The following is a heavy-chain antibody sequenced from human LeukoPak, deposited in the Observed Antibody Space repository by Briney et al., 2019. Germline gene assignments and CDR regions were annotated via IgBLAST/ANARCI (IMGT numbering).Heavy chain of an antibody. CDR1: GGSFRGYY. J-gene: IGHJ4*02. CDR2: INHSGST. V-gene: IGHV4-34*01. Sequence: SETLSLTRAVYGGSFRGYYGSWIRQPPGKGQEWIGDINHSGSTNYNPSLKSRVTISVDTSKNQFSLKLSSVTAADTAVYYCARVGYYYDSSGYYQKNYFDYWGQGTLVTVSS. CDR3: ARVGYYYDSSGYYQKNYFDY. D-gene: IGHD3-22*01.